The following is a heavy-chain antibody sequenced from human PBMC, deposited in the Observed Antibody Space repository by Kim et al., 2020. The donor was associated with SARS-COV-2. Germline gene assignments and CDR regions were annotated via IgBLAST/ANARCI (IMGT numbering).Heavy chain of an antibody. CDR3: AKPGAVRYNWFDP. D-gene: IGHD3-10*02. J-gene: IGHJ5*02. Sequence: YNPSLKSRLTISVDTSKNQFSLNLKSVTAADTAVYYCAKPGAVRYNWFDPWSQGTLVTVSS. V-gene: IGHV4-34*01.